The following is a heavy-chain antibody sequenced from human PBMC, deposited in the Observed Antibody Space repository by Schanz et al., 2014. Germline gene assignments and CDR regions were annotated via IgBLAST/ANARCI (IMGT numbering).Heavy chain of an antibody. CDR3: VSSGSYSSYAF. CDR2: IYIGGNT. V-gene: IGHV3-66*01. J-gene: IGHJ4*02. D-gene: IGHD3-10*01. CDR1: GFTFSSYS. Sequence: VQLVESGGGLVQPGGSLRLSCTASGFTFSSYSMNWVRQAPGKGLEWVSFIYIGGNTYYADSVKGRFTISRDNSKNTVYIQMNSLRAEDTAVYHCVSSGSYSSYAFWGQGTLVTVSS.